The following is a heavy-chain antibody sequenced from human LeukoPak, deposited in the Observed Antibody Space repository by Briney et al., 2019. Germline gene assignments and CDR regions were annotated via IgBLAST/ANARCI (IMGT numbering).Heavy chain of an antibody. J-gene: IGHJ6*02. CDR2: ISAYNGNT. CDR1: GYTFTGYY. V-gene: IGHV1-18*04. CDR3: ARDMKLVHYYYYGMDV. D-gene: IGHD6-13*01. Sequence: ASVKVSCKASGYTFTGYYMHWVRQAPGQGLEWMGWISAYNGNTNYAQKLQGRVIMTTDTSTSTAYMELRSLRSDDTAVCYCARDMKLVHYYYYGMDVWGQGTTVTVSS.